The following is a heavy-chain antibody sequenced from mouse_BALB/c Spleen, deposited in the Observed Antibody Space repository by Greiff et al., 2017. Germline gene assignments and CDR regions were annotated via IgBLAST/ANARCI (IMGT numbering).Heavy chain of an antibody. CDR3: ARGGYDYDGAWFAY. J-gene: IGHJ3*01. Sequence: EVKLVESGGGLVKPGGSLKLSCAASGFTFSSYAMSWVRQTPEKRLEWVASISSGGSTYYPDSVKGRFTISRDNARNILYLQMSSLRSEDTAMYYCARGGYDYDGAWFAYWGQGTLVTVSA. V-gene: IGHV5-6-5*01. CDR1: GFTFSSYA. CDR2: ISSGGST. D-gene: IGHD2-4*01.